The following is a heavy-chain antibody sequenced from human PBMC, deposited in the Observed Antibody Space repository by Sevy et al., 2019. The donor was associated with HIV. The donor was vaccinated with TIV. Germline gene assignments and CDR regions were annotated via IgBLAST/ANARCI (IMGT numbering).Heavy chain of an antibody. J-gene: IGHJ4*02. V-gene: IGHV3-7*01. CDR2: INEDGSEK. CDR1: GFTFTRYW. D-gene: IGHD6-13*01. Sequence: GGSLRLSCAASGFTFTRYWMSWVRQAPGKGLEWVANINEDGSEKYYVDSVKGRFTISRDNARKSLHLQMNSLRAEDTAIYCCARDLAAGDFWGQGTLVTVS. CDR3: ARDLAAGDF.